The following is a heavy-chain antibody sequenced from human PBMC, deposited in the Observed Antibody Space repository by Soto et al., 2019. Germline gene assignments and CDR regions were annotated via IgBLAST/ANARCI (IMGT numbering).Heavy chain of an antibody. CDR1: GFTFTSYA. D-gene: IGHD1-26*01. CDR3: ARDRATFDY. CDR2: ISGSGSNT. Sequence: GGSLRLSCAASGFTFTSYAMSWVRLTPGKGLEWVSAISGSGSNTFYADSVRGRFAISRDNSKNTVFLQMNNLRAEDTAVYFCARDRATFDYWGQGTRVTVSS. V-gene: IGHV3-23*01. J-gene: IGHJ4*02.